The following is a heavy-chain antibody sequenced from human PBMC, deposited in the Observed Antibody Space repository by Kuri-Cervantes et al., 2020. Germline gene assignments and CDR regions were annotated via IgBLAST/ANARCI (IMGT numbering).Heavy chain of an antibody. CDR3: AREGQMVRGRIDY. Sequence: ASVKVSCKTSGYIFTNYYIHWVRQAPGQGLEWMGWINPNSGGTNYAQKFQGRVTMTRDTSISTAYMELRSLRSDDTAMYYCAREGQMVRGRIDYWGQGTLVTVSS. CDR2: INPNSGGT. D-gene: IGHD3-10*01. CDR1: GYIFTNYY. J-gene: IGHJ4*02. V-gene: IGHV1-2*02.